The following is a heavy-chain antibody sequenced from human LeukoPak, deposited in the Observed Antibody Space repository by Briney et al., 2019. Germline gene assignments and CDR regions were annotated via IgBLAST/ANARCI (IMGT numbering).Heavy chain of an antibody. J-gene: IGHJ4*02. CDR1: GFTFSRYA. D-gene: IGHD4-17*01. CDR3: ANSAIYGDLRSLDY. Sequence: GGSLRLSCAASGFTFSRYAMNWVRQAPGKGLEWVSAISDSGGSTYYADSVQGRFTISRDNSKNTLYLQMNSLRAEDTAVYYCANSAIYGDLRSLDYWGQGTLVTVSS. V-gene: IGHV3-23*01. CDR2: ISDSGGST.